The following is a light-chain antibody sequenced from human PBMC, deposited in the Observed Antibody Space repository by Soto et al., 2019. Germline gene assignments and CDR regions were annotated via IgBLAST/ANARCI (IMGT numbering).Light chain of an antibody. CDR3: QQRSNWPIT. J-gene: IGKJ5*01. CDR2: GAS. V-gene: IGKV3D-20*02. Sequence: VLTQSPGTLSLSPGERATLSCRASQSIGSSYLAWYQQKPGQAPRLLIYGASSRATGIPDRFSGGGSGTDFTLTISSLEPEDFAVYYCQQRSNWPITFGQGTRLEIK. CDR1: QSIGSSY.